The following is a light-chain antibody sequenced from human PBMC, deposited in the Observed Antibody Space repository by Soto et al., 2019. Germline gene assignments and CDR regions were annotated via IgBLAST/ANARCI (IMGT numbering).Light chain of an antibody. CDR1: SSDVGSYNR. V-gene: IGLV2-18*02. J-gene: IGLJ1*01. CDR3: SSYTSSSTLSV. Sequence: QSALTQPPSVSGSPGQSVTISCTGTSSDVGSYNRVSWYQRPPGTAPKLMIYEVSNRPSGVPDRFSGSKSGNTASLTISGLQAEDEADYYCSSYTSSSTLSVFGTGTKLTVL. CDR2: EVS.